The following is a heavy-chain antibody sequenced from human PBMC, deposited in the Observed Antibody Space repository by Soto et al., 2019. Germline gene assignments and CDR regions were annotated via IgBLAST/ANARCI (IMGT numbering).Heavy chain of an antibody. CDR2: INHSRST. CDR1: GGSFRGYY. J-gene: IGHJ6*02. Sequence: PSGTLSLHFRGLGGSFRGYYWSWIRQPPGKGMEWIGGINHSRSTIYNPSLKSRVTISVDTSKNPFSLKLSSVTAADTAVYYCARWSGYSSGWYFPKFYYYYYGMDVWGQGTTVTVSS. CDR3: ARWSGYSSGWYFPKFYYYYYGMDV. D-gene: IGHD6-19*01. V-gene: IGHV4-34*01.